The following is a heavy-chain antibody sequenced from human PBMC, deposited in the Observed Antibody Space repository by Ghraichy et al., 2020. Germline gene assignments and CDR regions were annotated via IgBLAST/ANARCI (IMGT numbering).Heavy chain of an antibody. J-gene: IGHJ5*01. CDR2: ISSDGSNI. D-gene: IGHD3-10*01. CDR3: AKGSLVRGVTDS. Sequence: GESLNISCAASGFTFSNYAMHWVRQAPGKGLEYVSAISSDGSNIYYANSGKGRFTISRDNAKNTLYLQMGSLRAEDMAVYYCAKGSLVRGVTDSLGQGTLVTVS. CDR1: GFTFSNYA. V-gene: IGHV3-64*01.